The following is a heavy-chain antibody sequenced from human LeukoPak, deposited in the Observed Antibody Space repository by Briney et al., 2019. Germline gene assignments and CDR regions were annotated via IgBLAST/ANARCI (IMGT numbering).Heavy chain of an antibody. D-gene: IGHD3-22*01. Sequence: GRSLRLSCAASGLTFSSHPMHWVRQAPGKGLEWVAVISYDGSEKHYADPVKGRFTISRDNSKNTLYLQMSSLRAEDTAMYYCAREGNSGYYPYWGQGILVTVSS. CDR3: AREGNSGYYPY. CDR1: GLTFSSHP. J-gene: IGHJ4*02. CDR2: ISYDGSEK. V-gene: IGHV3-30-3*01.